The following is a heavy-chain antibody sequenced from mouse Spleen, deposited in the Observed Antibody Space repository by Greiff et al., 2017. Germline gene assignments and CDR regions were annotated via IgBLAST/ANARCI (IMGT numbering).Heavy chain of an antibody. V-gene: IGHV1-18*01. CDR2: INPNNGGT. J-gene: IGHJ4*01. D-gene: IGHD4-1*01. Sequence: EVQLQESGPELVKPGASVTIPCKASGYTFTDYNMDWVKQSHGKSLEWIGDINPNNGGTIYNQKFKGKATLTVDKSSSTAYMELRSLTSEDTAVYYCAITGDYAMDYWGQGTSVTVSS. CDR1: GYTFTDYN. CDR3: AITGDYAMDY.